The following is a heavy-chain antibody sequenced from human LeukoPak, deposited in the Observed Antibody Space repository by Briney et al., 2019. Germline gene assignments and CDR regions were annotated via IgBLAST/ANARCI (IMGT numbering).Heavy chain of an antibody. CDR1: GFSFPSYW. CDR3: ARLKDHTIDY. J-gene: IGHJ4*02. V-gene: IGHV5-51*01. Sequence: GESLKISCKGSGFSFPSYWIGWVRQMPGKGLEWMGIIYPGDSDTRYSPSFQGQVTISADKSISTAYLQWSSLIASDTAMYYCARLKDHTIDYWGQGTLVTVSS. CDR2: IYPGDSDT. D-gene: IGHD1-14*01.